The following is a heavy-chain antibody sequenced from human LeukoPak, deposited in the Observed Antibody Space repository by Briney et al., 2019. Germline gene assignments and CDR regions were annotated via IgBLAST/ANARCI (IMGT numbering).Heavy chain of an antibody. Sequence: SQTLSLTCAISGDSVSSSSVAWNWIRQSPSRGLEWLGRTYYRSKWYNDYAVSVKSRITINPDTSKNQFSLQLNSVTPEDTAVFYCARARYYVDSTGVYGFAFVHWGQGTLVTVSS. J-gene: IGHJ4*02. D-gene: IGHD3-10*02. CDR2: TYYRSKWYN. V-gene: IGHV6-1*01. CDR1: GDSVSSSSVA. CDR3: ARARYYVDSTGVYGFAFVH.